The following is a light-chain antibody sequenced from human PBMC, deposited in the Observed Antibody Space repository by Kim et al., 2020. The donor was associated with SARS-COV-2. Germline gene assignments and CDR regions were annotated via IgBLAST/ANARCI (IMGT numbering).Light chain of an antibody. V-gene: IGKV3-20*01. CDR3: QQYGSSPYT. J-gene: IGKJ2*01. Sequence: EIVLTQSPGILSLSPGERATLSCRASQSVSSSYLAWYQQKPGQAPRLLIYGAASRAIGIPDRFSGSGSGTDFTLTISRLEPEDFAVYSCQQYGSSPYTFGQGTKLEI. CDR2: GAA. CDR1: QSVSSSY.